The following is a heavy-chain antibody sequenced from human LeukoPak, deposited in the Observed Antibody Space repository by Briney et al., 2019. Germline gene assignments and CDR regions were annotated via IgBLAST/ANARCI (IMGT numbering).Heavy chain of an antibody. D-gene: IGHD3-22*01. CDR2: IIPIFGTA. V-gene: IGHV1-69*13. CDR3: ARGEYYYDSSGYAPFDY. Sequence: SVKVSCKASGGTFSSYAISWVRQAPGQGLEWMGGIIPIFGTANYAQMFQGRVTITADESTSTAYMELSSLRSEDTAVYYCARGEYYYDSSGYAPFDYWGQGTLVTVSS. J-gene: IGHJ4*02. CDR1: GGTFSSYA.